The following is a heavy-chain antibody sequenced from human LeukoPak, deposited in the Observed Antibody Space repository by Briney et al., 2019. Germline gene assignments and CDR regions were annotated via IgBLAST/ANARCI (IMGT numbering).Heavy chain of an antibody. CDR1: GGTLSSYA. CDR2: IIPIFGTA. V-gene: IGHV1-69*01. D-gene: IGHD3-22*01. Sequence: ASVKVSCKASGGTLSSYAISWVRQAPGQGLEWMGGIIPIFGTANYAQKFQGRVTITADESTSTAYMELSSLRSEDTAVYYCAREGYYDSSGYPFDYWGQGTLVTVSS. CDR3: AREGYYDSSGYPFDY. J-gene: IGHJ4*02.